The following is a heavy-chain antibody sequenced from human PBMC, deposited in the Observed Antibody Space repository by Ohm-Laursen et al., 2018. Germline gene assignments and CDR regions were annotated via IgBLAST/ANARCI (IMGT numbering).Heavy chain of an antibody. Sequence: SVKVSRKASGFTFTSSAMQWVRQARGQRLEWIGWIVVGSGNTNYAQKFQERVTITRDMSTSTAYMELSSLRSEDTAVYYCAAFVGGSGSRDYWGQGTLVTVSS. CDR1: GFTFTSSA. CDR2: IVVGSGNT. V-gene: IGHV1-58*02. D-gene: IGHD3-10*01. J-gene: IGHJ4*02. CDR3: AAFVGGSGSRDY.